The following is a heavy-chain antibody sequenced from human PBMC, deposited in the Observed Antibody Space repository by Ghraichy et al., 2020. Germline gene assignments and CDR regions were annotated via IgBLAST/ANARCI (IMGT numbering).Heavy chain of an antibody. CDR1: GFTVSSNY. V-gene: IGHV3-53*01. CDR3: ARGWQLRRYYYYGMDV. J-gene: IGHJ6*02. Sequence: GGSLRLSCAASGFTVSSNYMSWVRQAPGKGLEWVSVIYSGGSTYYADSVKGRFTISRDNSKNTLYLQMNSLRAEDTAVYYCARGWQLRRYYYYGMDVWGQGTTVTVSS. D-gene: IGHD2-15*01. CDR2: IYSGGST.